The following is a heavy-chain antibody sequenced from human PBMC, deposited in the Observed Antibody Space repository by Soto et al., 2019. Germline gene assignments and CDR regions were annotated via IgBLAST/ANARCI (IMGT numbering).Heavy chain of an antibody. CDR3: ARDRPNYSPLLPYYYGMDV. D-gene: IGHD4-4*01. CDR1: GYTFTSYY. V-gene: IGHV1-46*01. CDR2: INPSGGST. Sequence: QVQLVQSGAEVKKPGASVKVSCKASGYTFTSYYMHWVRQAPGQGLEWMGIINPSGGSTSYAQKFQGRVTMTRDTSTSTVYMELSSLRSEDTAVYYCARDRPNYSPLLPYYYGMDVWGQGTTVTVSS. J-gene: IGHJ6*02.